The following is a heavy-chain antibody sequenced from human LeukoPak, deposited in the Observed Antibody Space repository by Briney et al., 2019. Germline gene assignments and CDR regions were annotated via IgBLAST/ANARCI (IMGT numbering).Heavy chain of an antibody. V-gene: IGHV3-74*01. CDR1: GFTFSSYW. D-gene: IGHD5-18*01. J-gene: IGHJ4*02. Sequence: GGSLRLSCAASGFTFSSYWMHWVRQDPGKGLVWVSRINSDGSSTSYADSVKGRFTISRDNAKNTLYLQMNSLRVEDTAVYYCAGGYSYSLCFDYWGQGTLVTVSS. CDR2: INSDGSST. CDR3: AGGYSYSLCFDY.